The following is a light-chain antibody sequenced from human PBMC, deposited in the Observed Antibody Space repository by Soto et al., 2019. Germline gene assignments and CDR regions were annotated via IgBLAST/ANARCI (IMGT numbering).Light chain of an antibody. CDR2: GAS. CDR1: QSVTNRY. J-gene: IGKJ5*01. Sequence: EIVLTQSPGTLSLSPGERATLSCRASQSVTNRYLAWYQQKPGQAPRLLIYGASSWATGIPDRFSGSGSGTDFTLTINRLEPEDFAVYYCQQYGSSPITFGQGTRLEIK. V-gene: IGKV3-20*01. CDR3: QQYGSSPIT.